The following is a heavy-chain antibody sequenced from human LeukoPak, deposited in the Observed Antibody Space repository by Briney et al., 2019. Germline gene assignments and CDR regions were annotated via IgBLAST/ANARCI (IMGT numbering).Heavy chain of an antibody. CDR2: ISAYNGNT. D-gene: IGHD3-3*01. CDR1: GYTFTSYG. Sequence: GASVKVSCKASGYTFTSYGISWVRQVPGQGLEWMGWISAYNGNTNYAQKLQGRVTMTTDTSTSTAYMELRSLRSDDTAVYYCARGVKNYDFWSGYYLDYWGQGTLVTVSS. CDR3: ARGVKNYDFWSGYYLDY. V-gene: IGHV1-18*01. J-gene: IGHJ4*02.